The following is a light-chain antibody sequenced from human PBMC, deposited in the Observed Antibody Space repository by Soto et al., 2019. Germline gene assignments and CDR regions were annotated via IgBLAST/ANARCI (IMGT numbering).Light chain of an antibody. V-gene: IGKV1-27*01. Sequence: DIQMTQSPSSLSASVGDRVTITCRASQGISNYLAWYQQKPGKVPKLLIYAASTLQSGVPSRFSGSGSGTDVTLTISILQPEDVATYYCQKYNSAPPTFGQGTKVEIK. J-gene: IGKJ1*01. CDR1: QGISNY. CDR2: AAS. CDR3: QKYNSAPPT.